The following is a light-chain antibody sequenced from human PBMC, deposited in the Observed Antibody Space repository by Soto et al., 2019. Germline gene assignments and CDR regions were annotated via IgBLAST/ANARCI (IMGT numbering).Light chain of an antibody. CDR3: SSYAGSNNVV. Sequence: QSALTQPPSASGSPGQSVTISCTGTSSDIGGYDYVSWYQQHPVKAPKLIIYEVSKRPSGVPDRFSGSKSGNTASLTVSGLQAEDEADYYCSSYAGSNNVVFAGGTKLTVL. V-gene: IGLV2-8*01. J-gene: IGLJ3*02. CDR1: SSDIGGYDY. CDR2: EVS.